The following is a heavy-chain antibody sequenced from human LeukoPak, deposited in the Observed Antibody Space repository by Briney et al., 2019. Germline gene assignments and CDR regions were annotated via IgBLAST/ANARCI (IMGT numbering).Heavy chain of an antibody. CDR1: GYTFTSYD. D-gene: IGHD6-13*01. CDR2: MNPNSGNT. J-gene: IGHJ4*02. V-gene: IGHV1-8*03. CDR3: ARGYRTNGRARSSSSWLGYLIDY. Sequence: ASVKVSCKASGYTFTSYDINWVRQATGQGLEWMGWMNPNSGNTGYAQKFQGRVTITRNTPISTAYMELSSLRSEDTAVYYCARGYRTNGRARSSSSWLGYLIDYWGQGTLVTVSS.